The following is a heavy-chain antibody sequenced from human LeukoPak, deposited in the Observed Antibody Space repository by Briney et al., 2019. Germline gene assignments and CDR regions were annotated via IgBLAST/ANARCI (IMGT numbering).Heavy chain of an antibody. V-gene: IGHV3-23*01. CDR3: TNQPILAGSIDS. D-gene: IGHD3-9*01. J-gene: IGHJ4*02. CDR1: GFTFNTYA. CDR2: INDAGRTT. Sequence: GRSMRLSCATSGFTFNTYAMNWVRQAPGKGLEWVSTINDAGRTTYYADSVKGRFTISRDNSKSTVYLQMNNLRAEDTALYYCTNQPILAGSIDSWGQGTLVTVSS.